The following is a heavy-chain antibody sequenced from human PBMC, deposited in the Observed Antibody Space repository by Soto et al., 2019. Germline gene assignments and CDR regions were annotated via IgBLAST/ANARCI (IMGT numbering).Heavy chain of an antibody. CDR3: AKDTRSKGPHYFDY. D-gene: IGHD1-1*01. Sequence: GGSLRLSCAASGFTFSSYGMHWVRQAPGKGLEWVAVISYDGSNKYYADSVKGRFTISRDNSKNTLYLQMNSLRAEDTAVYYCAKDTRSKGPHYFDYWGQGTLVTVSS. V-gene: IGHV3-30*18. J-gene: IGHJ4*02. CDR1: GFTFSSYG. CDR2: ISYDGSNK.